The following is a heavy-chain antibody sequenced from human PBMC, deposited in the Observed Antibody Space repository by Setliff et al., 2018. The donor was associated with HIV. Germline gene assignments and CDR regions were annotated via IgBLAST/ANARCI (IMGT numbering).Heavy chain of an antibody. D-gene: IGHD5-18*01. J-gene: IGHJ6*02. CDR3: AREKRQIWSTDYYYHYVLDV. V-gene: IGHV4-59*01. CDR1: GDSISSDF. CDR2: SHYNGNT. Sequence: SETLSLTCSVSGDSISSDFYIWIRQPPGKGLEWMGSSHYNGNTNITPSLTSLVTMSLDTPRNEFYLTLTSVTAADMAVYYCAREKRQIWSTDYYYHYVLDVWGQGITVIVSS.